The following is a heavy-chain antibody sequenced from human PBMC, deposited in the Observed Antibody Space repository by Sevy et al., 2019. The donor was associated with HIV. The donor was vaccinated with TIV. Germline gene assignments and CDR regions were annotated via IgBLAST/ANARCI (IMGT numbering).Heavy chain of an antibody. V-gene: IGHV3-66*01. CDR3: ARGKSGYGYALNY. Sequence: GGSLRLSCAASGFTVNSNYMTWVRQAPGKGLEGVSVIYSAGTTYHADSVKDRFTISRDNSKNTLYLQMNCLRAEDTAVYYCARGKSGYGYALNYWGQGTLVTVSS. CDR2: IYSAGTT. J-gene: IGHJ4*02. D-gene: IGHD5-18*01. CDR1: GFTVNSNY.